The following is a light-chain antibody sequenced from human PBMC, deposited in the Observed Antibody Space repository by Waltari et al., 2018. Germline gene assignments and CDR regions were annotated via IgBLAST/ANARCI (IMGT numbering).Light chain of an antibody. V-gene: IGLV1-51*01. CDR1: TPNICHTY. Sequence: QSVFTQAPSVSAAPGQTVTISCSGPTPNICHTYVSWYQQLPGAAPKIVIYEDNRRPSGIPDRFSGSKSGASATLGITGLQTGDEADYYCGSWDSSLGIGVLGGGTRLTVL. J-gene: IGLJ3*02. CDR2: EDN. CDR3: GSWDSSLGIGV.